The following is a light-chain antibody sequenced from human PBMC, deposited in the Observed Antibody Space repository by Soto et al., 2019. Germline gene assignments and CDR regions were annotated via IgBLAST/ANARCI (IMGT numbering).Light chain of an antibody. CDR3: QQRSSWPS. CDR1: QSVSSH. J-gene: IGKJ4*01. Sequence: EIVLKQSPATLSLPPGERATLSCRASQSVSSHLVWYQQKPGQAPRLLIHDASNRATGTPARFSGSGSGTDFTLTISSLEPEDFAVYYCQQRSSWPSFGGGTKVDIK. V-gene: IGKV3-11*01. CDR2: DAS.